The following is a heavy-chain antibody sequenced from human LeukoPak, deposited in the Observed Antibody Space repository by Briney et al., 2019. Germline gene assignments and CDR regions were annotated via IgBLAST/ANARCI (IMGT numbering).Heavy chain of an antibody. J-gene: IGHJ4*02. Sequence: GGSLRLSCAASGFTFINAWMAWVRQAPGKGLEWVGRIKAKAHGGTIEYAAPVKGRFTISRDDSKNTLYLQMNSLKAEDTAVYYCTTDGVGVEGATYDNWGQGTLVSVSS. CDR1: GFTFINAW. CDR3: TTDGVGVEGATYDN. CDR2: IKAKAHGGTI. D-gene: IGHD1-26*01. V-gene: IGHV3-15*01.